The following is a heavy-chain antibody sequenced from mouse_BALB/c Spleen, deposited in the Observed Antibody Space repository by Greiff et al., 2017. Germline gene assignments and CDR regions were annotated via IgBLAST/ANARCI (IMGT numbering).Heavy chain of an antibody. CDR2: ISTYSGNT. V-gene: IGHV1-67*01. Sequence: QVQLQQSGPELVRPGVSVKISCKGSGYTFTDYAMHWVKQSHAKSLEWIGVISTYSGNTNYNQKFKGKATMTVDKSSSTAYMELARLTSEDSAIYYCARSGGAYYRYDGYFDVWGEGTPVTVSS. J-gene: IGHJ1*01. D-gene: IGHD2-14*01. CDR1: GYTFTDYA. CDR3: ARSGGAYYRYDGYFDV.